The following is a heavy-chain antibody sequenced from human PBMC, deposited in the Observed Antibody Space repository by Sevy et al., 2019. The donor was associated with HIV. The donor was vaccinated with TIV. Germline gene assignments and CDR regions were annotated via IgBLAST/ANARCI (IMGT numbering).Heavy chain of an antibody. D-gene: IGHD3-10*01. V-gene: IGHV3-30*18. Sequence: GGSLRLSCAASGFTFSSYGMHWVRQAPGKGLEWVAVISYDGSNKYYADSVKGRFTISRDNSKNTLYLQMNSLRAEDTAVYYCAKDRSYYYGTSGSLDYWGQGTLVTVSS. CDR2: ISYDGSNK. CDR3: AKDRSYYYGTSGSLDY. CDR1: GFTFSSYG. J-gene: IGHJ4*02.